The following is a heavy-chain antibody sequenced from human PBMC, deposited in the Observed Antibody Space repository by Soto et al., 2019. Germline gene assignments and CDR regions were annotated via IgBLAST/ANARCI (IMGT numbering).Heavy chain of an antibody. V-gene: IGHV1-8*01. Sequence: QVLLAQSGAEVQKPGASVKVACKTSGYSFTYSDINWVRQAPGQGLEWMGWLNPKTGATGSAVQFKGRLIMTSDSATTTVFMEVDGLGSEYTAGYYCARLKRYGSGSEGFDHWGQGTMVTVSS. J-gene: IGHJ4*02. CDR2: LNPKTGAT. CDR1: GYSFTYSD. CDR3: ARLKRYGSGSEGFDH. D-gene: IGHD3-10*01.